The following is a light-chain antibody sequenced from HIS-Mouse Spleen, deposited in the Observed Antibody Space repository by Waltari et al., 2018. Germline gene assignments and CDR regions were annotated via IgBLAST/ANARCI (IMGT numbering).Light chain of an antibody. Sequence: SYELPPPPSVSVSPGQTARIPCSGDALPKKYPYWYQQKSGQAPVLVIYEDSKRPSGIPERFSGSSSGTMATLTISGAQVEDEADYYCYSTDSSGNHRVFGGGTKLTVL. CDR3: YSTDSSGNHRV. CDR1: ALPKKY. V-gene: IGLV3-10*01. J-gene: IGLJ2*01. CDR2: EDS.